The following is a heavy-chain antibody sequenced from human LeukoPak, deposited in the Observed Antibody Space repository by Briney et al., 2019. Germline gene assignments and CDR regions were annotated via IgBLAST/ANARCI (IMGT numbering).Heavy chain of an antibody. CDR3: ARGAAGYVGASSFDY. D-gene: IGHD1-26*01. CDR2: INSSTTYI. V-gene: IGHV3-21*03. J-gene: IGHJ4*02. Sequence: PGGSLRLSCAASGFTFSSYSMNWVRQAPGKGLEWVSSINSSTTYISYADSVKGRFTISRDNAKHSLYLQMNRQRAEDRHVYYCARGAAGYVGASSFDYWGQGTLVSVSS. CDR1: GFTFSSYS.